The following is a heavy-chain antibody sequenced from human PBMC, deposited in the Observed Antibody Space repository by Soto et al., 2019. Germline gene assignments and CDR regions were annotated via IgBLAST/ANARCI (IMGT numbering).Heavy chain of an antibody. J-gene: IGHJ6*02. V-gene: IGHV4-34*01. CDR3: ARRTYGMDV. Sequence: PSETLSLTCAVYGGSFSGYYWSWIRQPPGKGLEWIGEINHSGSTNYNPSLKSRVTISVDTSKNQFSLKLSSVTAADTDVYYCARRTYGMDVWGQGTTVTVSS. CDR2: INHSGST. CDR1: GGSFSGYY.